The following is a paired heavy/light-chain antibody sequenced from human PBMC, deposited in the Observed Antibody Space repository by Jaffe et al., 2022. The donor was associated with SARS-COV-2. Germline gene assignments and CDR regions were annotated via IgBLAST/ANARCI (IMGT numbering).Heavy chain of an antibody. J-gene: IGHJ6*03. CDR1: GFTFSSYA. D-gene: IGHD3-16*01. V-gene: IGHV3-23*04. CDR3: AKPETPVVENNEAPVWDYYMDV. CDR2: ISGSGGST. Sequence: EVQLVESGGGLVQPGGSLRLSCAASGFTFSSYAMSWVRQAPGKGLEWVSAISGSGGSTYYADSVKGRFTISRDNSKNTLYLQMNSLRAEDTAVYYCAKPETPVVENNEAPVWDYYMDVWGKGTTVTVSS.
Light chain of an antibody. J-gene: IGLJ2*01. CDR2: YDS. Sequence: SYVLTQPPSVSVAPGKTARITCGGNNIGSKSVHWYQQKPGQAPVLVIYYDSDRPSGIPERFSGSNSGNTATLTISRVEAGDEADYYCQVWDSSSDRVVFGGGTKLTVL. CDR3: QVWDSSSDRVV. CDR1: NIGSKS. V-gene: IGLV3-21*04.